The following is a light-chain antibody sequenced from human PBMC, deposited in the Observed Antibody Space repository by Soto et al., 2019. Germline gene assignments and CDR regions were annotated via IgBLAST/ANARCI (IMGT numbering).Light chain of an antibody. CDR2: AAS. Sequence: DMEMTQSPSSLSASVGDRVTITCRGSRSVSNYLNWYQHKPGKVPKLLIYAASSLQSGVPTRFSGSGSGTDFTLTINNLQPEDFATYYCRQSYGTPLTFGEGTKIEIK. CDR3: RQSYGTPLT. J-gene: IGKJ4*01. V-gene: IGKV1-39*01. CDR1: RSVSNY.